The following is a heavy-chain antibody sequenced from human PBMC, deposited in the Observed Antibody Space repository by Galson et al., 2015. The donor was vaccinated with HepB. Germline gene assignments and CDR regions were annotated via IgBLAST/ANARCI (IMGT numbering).Heavy chain of an antibody. Sequence: SLRLSCAASGFTFRGYALYWVRQAPGKGLEWVALISEYGSKKYADSVKGRFTISRENSKNTLYLQMISLRVEDTAVYYCVRDMTEGFGELLLMAADYWGQGTLVTVSS. CDR2: ISEYGSKK. J-gene: IGHJ4*02. D-gene: IGHD3-10*01. CDR3: VRDMTEGFGELLLMAADY. CDR1: GFTFRGYA. V-gene: IGHV3-30*04.